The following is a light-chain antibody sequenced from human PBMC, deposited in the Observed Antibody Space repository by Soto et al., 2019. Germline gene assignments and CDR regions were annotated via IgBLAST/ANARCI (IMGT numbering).Light chain of an antibody. V-gene: IGLV2-14*01. Sequence: QSALTQPASVSGSPGQSITISCTGTSSDVGGYNYVSWYQQHPGKVPKLMIYEVSDRPSGVSNRFSGSKSGNTAFLTISGLQTEDEADYYCSSYRSSGIRVFGGGTKVTVL. CDR1: SSDVGGYNY. CDR2: EVS. J-gene: IGLJ3*02. CDR3: SSYRSSGIRV.